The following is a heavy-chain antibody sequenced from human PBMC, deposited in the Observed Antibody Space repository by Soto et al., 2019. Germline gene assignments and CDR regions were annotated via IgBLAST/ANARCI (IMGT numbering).Heavy chain of an antibody. D-gene: IGHD1-26*01. J-gene: IGHJ4*02. CDR3: AKPTYSGTYSPRPPIDY. CDR2: ISYDGSNK. V-gene: IGHV3-30*18. CDR1: GFTFSSYG. Sequence: GGSLRLSCAASGFTFSSYGMHWVRQAPGKGLEWVAVISYDGSNKDYADSVKGRFTISRDNSKNTLYLQLNSLRAGDTAVYYCAKPTYSGTYSPRPPIDYWGQGTLVTVSS.